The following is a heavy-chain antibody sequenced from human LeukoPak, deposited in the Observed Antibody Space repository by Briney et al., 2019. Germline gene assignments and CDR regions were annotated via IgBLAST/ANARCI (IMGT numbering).Heavy chain of an antibody. D-gene: IGHD4-17*01. J-gene: IGHJ5*02. CDR2: INPSGDST. CDR1: GYSFSSYY. CDR3: ARENDYGNNWFDP. V-gene: IGHV1-46*01. Sequence: ASVKVSCKASGYSFSSYYMYWVRQAPGQGLEWMGIINPSGDSTTYAQKFQGRVTMTRDTFTRTVYMELSSLRSDDTAVYYCARENDYGNNWFDPWGQGTLVTVSS.